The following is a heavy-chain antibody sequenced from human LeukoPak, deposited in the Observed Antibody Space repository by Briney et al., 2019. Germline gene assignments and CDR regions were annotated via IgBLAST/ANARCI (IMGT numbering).Heavy chain of an antibody. Sequence: SQTLSLTCTVSGGSISSGGYYWSWIHQHPGKGLEWSGYIYYSGSTYYNPSLKSRVTISVDTSKNQFSLKLSSVTAADTAVYYCARDQVLWFGELSNYYYGMDVWGQGTTVTVSS. V-gene: IGHV4-31*03. CDR1: GGSISSGGYY. CDR3: ARDQVLWFGELSNYYYGMDV. J-gene: IGHJ6*02. D-gene: IGHD3-10*01. CDR2: IYYSGST.